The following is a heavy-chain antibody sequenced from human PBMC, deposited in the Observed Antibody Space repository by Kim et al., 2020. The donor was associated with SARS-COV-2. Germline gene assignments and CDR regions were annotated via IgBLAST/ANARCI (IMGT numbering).Heavy chain of an antibody. CDR3: ARDPLAAAGSNGMDV. D-gene: IGHD6-13*01. J-gene: IGHJ6*02. V-gene: IGHV4-31*02. Sequence: PSLKSRVTISVDTSKNQFSLKLSSVTAADTAVYYCARDPLAAAGSNGMDVWGQGTTVTVSS.